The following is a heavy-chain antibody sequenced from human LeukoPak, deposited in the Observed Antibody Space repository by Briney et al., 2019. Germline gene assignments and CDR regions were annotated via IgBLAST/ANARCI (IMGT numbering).Heavy chain of an antibody. CDR1: GFTISSNY. J-gene: IGHJ4*02. V-gene: IGHV3-53*01. CDR3: ARDSSYYVFWSGYYSIDY. CDR2: IYSGGTT. D-gene: IGHD3-3*01. Sequence: PGESLRLSCAASGFTISSNYMSWVRQAPGKGLEWVSIIYSGGTTYSADSVKGRFTISRDNSKNTLYLQMNNLRADDTAVYYCARDSSYYVFWSGYYSIDYWGQGTLVTVSS.